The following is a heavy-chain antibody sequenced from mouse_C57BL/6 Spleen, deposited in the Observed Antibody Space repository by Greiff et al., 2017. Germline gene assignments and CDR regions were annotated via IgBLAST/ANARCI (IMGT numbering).Heavy chain of an antibody. CDR3: ACWGEDAD. Sequence: VQLQQSGPELVKPGASVKISCKASGYTFTDYYMNWVKQSHGQSLEWIGDINPNNGGTSYNQKFKGKATLTVDKSSSTAYMELRSLTSEDSAVYDCACWGEDADWGQGTLVTVSA. V-gene: IGHV1-26*01. CDR2: INPNNGGT. CDR1: GYTFTDYY. D-gene: IGHD4-1*01. J-gene: IGHJ3*01.